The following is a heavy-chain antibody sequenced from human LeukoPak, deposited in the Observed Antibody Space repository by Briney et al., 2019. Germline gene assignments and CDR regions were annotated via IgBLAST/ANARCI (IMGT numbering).Heavy chain of an antibody. V-gene: IGHV4-39*07. CDR3: SRYDSDTGDFDP. Sequence: SETLSLTCTVSGGSISSSSYYWGWIRQPPGKGLEWIASIYYSGTTYYNPSFKSRVSISIDRSRTQFSLKLSSVTAADTAFYYCSRYDSDTGDFDPWGQGTLVTISS. CDR1: GGSISSSSYY. J-gene: IGHJ5*02. D-gene: IGHD3-10*01. CDR2: IYYSGTT.